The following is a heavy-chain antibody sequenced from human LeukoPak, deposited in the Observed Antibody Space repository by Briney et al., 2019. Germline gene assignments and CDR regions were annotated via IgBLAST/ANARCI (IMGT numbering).Heavy chain of an antibody. CDR1: GYGFTSYW. D-gene: IGHD1-26*01. Sequence: GESLKISCKGSGYGFTSYWIGWVRQMPGKGLDWMGNIYPGDSDTRYRPSFQGQVTIAPDKSISTAYRQWSCLKASDTAMYYCARRSGSYYSGGDYWGQGTLVTVSS. CDR2: IYPGDSDT. V-gene: IGHV5-51*01. CDR3: ARRSGSYYSGGDY. J-gene: IGHJ4*02.